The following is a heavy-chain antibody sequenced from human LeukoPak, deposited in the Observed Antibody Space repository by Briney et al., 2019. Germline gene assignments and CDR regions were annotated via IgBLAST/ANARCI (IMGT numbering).Heavy chain of an antibody. CDR1: GFTFSSYA. D-gene: IGHD4-17*01. CDR2: ITGSGGTT. Sequence: GGSLRLSCAASGFTFSSYAMSWVRQAPGKGREWVSTITGSGGTTYYADSVKGRFTISRDNSKNTLYLQMNSLRAEDTAVYYCARDVATVYYYYMDVWGEGTTVTVSS. J-gene: IGHJ6*03. CDR3: ARDVATVYYYYMDV. V-gene: IGHV3-23*01.